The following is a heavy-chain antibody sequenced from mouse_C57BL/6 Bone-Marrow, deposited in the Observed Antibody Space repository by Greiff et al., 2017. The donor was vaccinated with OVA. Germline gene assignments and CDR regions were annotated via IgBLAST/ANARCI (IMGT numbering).Heavy chain of an antibody. CDR1: GYSFTGYY. J-gene: IGHJ4*01. CDR2: INPSTGGT. D-gene: IGHD2-2*01. CDR3: ARWLRRGYAMDY. Sequence: EVQLQQSGPELVKPGASVKISCKASGYSFTGYYMNWVKQSPEKSLEWIGEINPSTGGTTYNQKFKAKATLTVDKSSSTAYMQLKSLTSEDSAVYYCARWLRRGYAMDYWGQGTSVTVSS. V-gene: IGHV1-42*01.